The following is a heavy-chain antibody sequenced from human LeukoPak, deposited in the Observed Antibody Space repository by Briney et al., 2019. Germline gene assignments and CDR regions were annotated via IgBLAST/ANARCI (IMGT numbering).Heavy chain of an antibody. CDR1: GFTFSSYV. V-gene: IGHV3-30-3*01. D-gene: IGHD1-26*01. Sequence: GGSLRLSCAASGFTFSSYVMHWVRQAPGKGLEWVSVISYDGSNKYYADSVKGRYTISRDNSKNTLYLQMNSLRAEDTAVYYCARGLVGAAGGYYFDYWGQETLVTVSS. CDR2: ISYDGSNK. CDR3: ARGLVGAAGGYYFDY. J-gene: IGHJ4*02.